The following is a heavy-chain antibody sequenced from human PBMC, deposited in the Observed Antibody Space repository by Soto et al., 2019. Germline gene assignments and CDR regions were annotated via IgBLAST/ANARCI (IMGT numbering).Heavy chain of an antibody. CDR2: ISAYNGNT. CDR1: GYTFTSYG. Sequence: SEKVSCKASGYTFTSYGISWVRQARGQGLEWMGWISAYNGNTNYAQKLQGRVTMTTDTSTSTAYMELRSLRSDDTAVYYCARSPPRVRCSWLFNRFDPWGQGTLVTVSS. CDR3: ARSPPRVRCSWLFNRFDP. V-gene: IGHV1-18*01. D-gene: IGHD6-13*01. J-gene: IGHJ5*02.